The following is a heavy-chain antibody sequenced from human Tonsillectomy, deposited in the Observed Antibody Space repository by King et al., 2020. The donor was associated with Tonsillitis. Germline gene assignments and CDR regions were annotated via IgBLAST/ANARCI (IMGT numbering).Heavy chain of an antibody. CDR2: IYPGDSDT. J-gene: IGHJ4*02. CDR3: ARLPLTGGCFDY. Sequence: VQLVESGADVKKPGESLKISCKGSGYSFANYWIGWVRQMPGKGLEWMGIIYPGDSDTIYSPSFQGHVTISADKSISTAYLKWSSLKASDTAMYYCARLPLTGGCFDYWGQGTLVTVSS. CDR1: GYSFANYW. D-gene: IGHD7-27*01. V-gene: IGHV5-51*01.